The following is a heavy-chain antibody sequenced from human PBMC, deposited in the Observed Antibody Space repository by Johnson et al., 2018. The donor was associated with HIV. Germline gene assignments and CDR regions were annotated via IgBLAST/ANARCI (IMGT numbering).Heavy chain of an antibody. CDR2: IKQDGSEK. J-gene: IGHJ3*02. CDR3: ATAVGRSPCVDAWDI. V-gene: IGHV3-7*01. CDR1: GFTFSSYW. Sequence: EVQLVESGGGLVQPGGSLRLSCAASGFTFSSYWMSWVRQAPGKGLEWVANIKQDGSEKYYVDSVKGRFTISRDNAKNSLYLQMNSLRAEDTALYYCATAVGRSPCVDAWDIWGQGTMVTVSS. D-gene: IGHD2-15*01.